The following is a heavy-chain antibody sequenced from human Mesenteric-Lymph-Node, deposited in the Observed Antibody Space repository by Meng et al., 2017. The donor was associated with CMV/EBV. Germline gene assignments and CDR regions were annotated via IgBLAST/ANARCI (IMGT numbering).Heavy chain of an antibody. Sequence: LTGPVYGGSSSGYYWRWVRQPPGKGLEWIGEINHDGITSYNPSLKSRVLISIDTSKNQFSLQLTSVTAADTAVYFCARENIHNNWFDPWGQGTLVTVSS. J-gene: IGHJ5*02. CDR2: INHDGIT. D-gene: IGHD1/OR15-1a*01. CDR1: GGSSSGYY. V-gene: IGHV4-34*01. CDR3: ARENIHNNWFDP.